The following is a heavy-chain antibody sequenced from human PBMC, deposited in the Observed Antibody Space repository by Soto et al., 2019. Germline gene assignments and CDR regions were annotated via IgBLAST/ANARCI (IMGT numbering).Heavy chain of an antibody. D-gene: IGHD3-3*01. CDR2: TYYRSKWYN. V-gene: IGHV6-1*01. CDR3: ARAYDFWSGYYPYYYYGMDV. J-gene: IGHJ6*02. CDR1: GDSVSSNSAA. Sequence: SQTLSLTCAISGDSVSSNSAAWSWIRQSPSRGLEWLGRTYYRSKWYNDYAVSVKSRITINPDTSKNRFSLQLNSVTPEDTAVYYCARAYDFWSGYYPYYYYGMDVWGQGTTVTVSS.